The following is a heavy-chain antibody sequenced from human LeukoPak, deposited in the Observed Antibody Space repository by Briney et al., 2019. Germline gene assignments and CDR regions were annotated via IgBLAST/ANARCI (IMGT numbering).Heavy chain of an antibody. CDR2: ISISNGYI. CDR3: ARHSGGDSYGYYFDY. J-gene: IGHJ4*02. V-gene: IGHV3-21*01. CDR1: GFTFNSYS. Sequence: GGSLRLSCAASGFTFNSYSMNWVRQAPGKGLEWVSFISISNGYIYYADSVKGRFTISRDNAKNSLYLQMNSLRAEDTAVYYCARHSGGDSYGYYFDYWGQGTLVVVSS. D-gene: IGHD2-21*01.